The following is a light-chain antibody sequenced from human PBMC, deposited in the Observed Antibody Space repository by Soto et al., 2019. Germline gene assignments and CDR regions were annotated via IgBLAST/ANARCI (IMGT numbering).Light chain of an antibody. V-gene: IGKV1-5*01. Sequence: DIQMTQSPSTLPASVGDRVTITCRASQSISDWLAWYQQKPGTAPKVLINHASSLQSGVPSRFSGSGSGTDFTLTITSLQSEDFATYYCQQSSSTPLTFGGGTKVDIK. J-gene: IGKJ4*01. CDR1: QSISDW. CDR2: HAS. CDR3: QQSSSTPLT.